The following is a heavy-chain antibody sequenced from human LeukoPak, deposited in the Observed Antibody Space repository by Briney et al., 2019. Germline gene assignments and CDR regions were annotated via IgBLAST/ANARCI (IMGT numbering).Heavy chain of an antibody. J-gene: IGHJ6*03. D-gene: IGHD6-6*01. CDR2: IIPIFGTA. CDR3: ARDSGARRVYYYYYMDV. CDR1: GGTFSSYA. V-gene: IGHV1-69*05. Sequence: GASVKVSCKASGGTFSSYAISWVRQAPGQGLEWMGGIIPIFGTANYAQKFQGRVTITTDESTSTAYMELSSLRSEDTAVYYCARDSGARRVYYYYYMDVWGKGTTVTVSS.